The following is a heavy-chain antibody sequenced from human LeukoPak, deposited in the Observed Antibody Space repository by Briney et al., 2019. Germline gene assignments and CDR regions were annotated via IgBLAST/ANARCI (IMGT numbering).Heavy chain of an antibody. CDR2: ISGSGGST. Sequence: GGSLRLSCAASGFTFSSYAMSWVRQAPGKGLEWVSAISGSGGSTYYADSVKGRFTISRDNSKNTLYLQMNSLRAEDTAVYYCARAFSSSWSPYYFDYWGQGTLVTVSS. J-gene: IGHJ4*02. V-gene: IGHV3-23*01. D-gene: IGHD6-13*01. CDR1: GFTFSSYA. CDR3: ARAFSSSWSPYYFDY.